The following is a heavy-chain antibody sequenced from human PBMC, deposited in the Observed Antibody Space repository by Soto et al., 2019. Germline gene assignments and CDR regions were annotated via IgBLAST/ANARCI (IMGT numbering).Heavy chain of an antibody. CDR1: GYTFTNYD. Sequence: QVQLVQSGAEVKKPGASVRVSCKASGYTFTNYDITWVRQAPGQGLEWMGWMNPNSGNTVHIRNFLGRLTMTRDNSINTDYMELSGLRSDDTSVYYCARGYSGYVRRYGMDVWCPGTTVTVSS. CDR2: MNPNSGNT. J-gene: IGHJ6*02. V-gene: IGHV1-8*01. D-gene: IGHD5-12*01. CDR3: ARGYSGYVRRYGMDV.